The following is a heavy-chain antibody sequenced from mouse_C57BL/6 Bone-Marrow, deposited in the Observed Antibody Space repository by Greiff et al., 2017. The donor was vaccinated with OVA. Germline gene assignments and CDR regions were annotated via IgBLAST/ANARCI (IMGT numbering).Heavy chain of an antibody. V-gene: IGHV5-9-1*02. Sequence: EVQGVESGEGLVKPGGSLKLSCAASGFTFSSYAMSWVRQTPEKRLEWVAYISSGGDYIYYADTVKGRFTISRDNARNTLYLQMSSLKSEDTAMYYCTRDRSYGAMDYWGQGTSVTVSS. CDR1: GFTFSSYA. J-gene: IGHJ4*01. D-gene: IGHD1-1*01. CDR2: ISSGGDYI. CDR3: TRDRSYGAMDY.